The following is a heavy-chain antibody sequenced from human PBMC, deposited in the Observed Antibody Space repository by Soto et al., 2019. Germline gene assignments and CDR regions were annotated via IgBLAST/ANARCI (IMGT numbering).Heavy chain of an antibody. CDR2: IYYSGST. CDR1: GGSISSGGYY. V-gene: IGHV4-31*03. Sequence: SETLSLTCTVSGGSISSGGYYWSWIRQHPGKGLEWIGYIYYSGSTYYNLSLKSRVTISVDTSKNQFSLKLSSVTAADTAVYYCARVTAAAAGSPYYYYGMDVWGQGTTVTVSS. D-gene: IGHD6-13*01. J-gene: IGHJ6*02. CDR3: ARVTAAAAGSPYYYYGMDV.